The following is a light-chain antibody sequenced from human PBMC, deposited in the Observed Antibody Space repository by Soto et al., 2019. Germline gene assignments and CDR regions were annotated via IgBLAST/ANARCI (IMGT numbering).Light chain of an antibody. Sequence: DIQMTQSPSTLSGSVGDRVTTPCRASQTISSWLAWYQQKPGKAPKLLIYKASTLKSGVPSRVSGSGSGTEFTLTISSLQPDEVATYDCQHYNSYSEAFGQGTKVDIK. CDR1: QTISSW. CDR2: KAS. CDR3: QHYNSYSEA. J-gene: IGKJ1*01. V-gene: IGKV1-5*03.